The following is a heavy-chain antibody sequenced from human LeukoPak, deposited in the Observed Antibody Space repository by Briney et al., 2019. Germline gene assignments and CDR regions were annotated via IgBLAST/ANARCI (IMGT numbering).Heavy chain of an antibody. CDR2: VYHSGST. D-gene: IGHD2-15*01. CDR1: GGSISSSNW. V-gene: IGHV4-4*02. J-gene: IGHJ4*02. Sequence: PSETLSLTCAVSGGSISSSNWWSWVRQPPGKGLEWIGEVYHSGSTNYNPSLKSRVSISVDKSKNQFSLKLSFVTAADTAVYYCARARRVVVGAPYYFDYWGQGTLVTVSS. CDR3: ARARRVVVGAPYYFDY.